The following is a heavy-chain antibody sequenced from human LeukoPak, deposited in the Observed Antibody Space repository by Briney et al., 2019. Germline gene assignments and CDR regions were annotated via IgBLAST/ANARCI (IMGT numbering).Heavy chain of an antibody. Sequence: ASVKVSCKASGGTFSSYAISWVRQAPGQGLEWMGGIIPLFGTANYAQKFQGRVTITADKSTSTAYMELSSLRSEDTAVYYCARVPYYDSSGYFDFWGQRTLVTVSS. J-gene: IGHJ4*02. CDR1: GGTFSSYA. CDR2: IIPLFGTA. D-gene: IGHD3-22*01. CDR3: ARVPYYDSSGYFDF. V-gene: IGHV1-69*06.